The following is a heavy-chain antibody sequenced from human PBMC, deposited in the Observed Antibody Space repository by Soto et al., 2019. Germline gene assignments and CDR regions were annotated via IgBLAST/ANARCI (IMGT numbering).Heavy chain of an antibody. J-gene: IGHJ4*02. Sequence: QVQLVQSGGEVKKPGASVKVSCKASGDTVSKYGISWVRQAPGQGLERLGWVSFYNGHTNYALKFQDRITFTTDTTTSTSTMELRSLTSDDPAVYYFASATSIAVAGKETWGQGTLVTVSS. CDR1: GDTVSKYG. V-gene: IGHV1-18*01. D-gene: IGHD6-19*01. CDR3: ASATSIAVAGKET. CDR2: VSFYNGHT.